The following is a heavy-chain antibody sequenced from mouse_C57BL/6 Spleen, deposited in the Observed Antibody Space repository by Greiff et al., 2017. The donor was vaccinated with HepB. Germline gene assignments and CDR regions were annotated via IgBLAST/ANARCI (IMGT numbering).Heavy chain of an antibody. V-gene: IGHV5-6*01. CDR1: GFTFSSYG. J-gene: IGHJ4*01. CDR3: ARQYYGSSYDAMDY. CDR2: ISSGGSYT. Sequence: EVKVVDSGGDLVKPGGSLKLSCAASGFTFSSYGMSWVRQTPDKRLEWVATISSGGSYTYYPDSVKGRFTISRDNAKNTLYLQMSSLKSEDTAMYYCARQYYGSSYDAMDYWGQGTSVTVSS. D-gene: IGHD1-1*01.